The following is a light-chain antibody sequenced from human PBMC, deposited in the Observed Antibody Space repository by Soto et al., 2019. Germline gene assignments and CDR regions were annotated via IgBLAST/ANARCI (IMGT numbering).Light chain of an antibody. CDR3: SSYAGGSTFPYV. V-gene: IGLV2-23*02. CDR2: GVD. J-gene: IGLJ1*01. Sequence: QSVLTQPASVSGSPGQSITISCTGTRSDVGSYNLVSWYQQHPGKAPKLMIYGVDKRPSGLSNRFSGSKSGNTASLTISGLQAEDEADYYCSSYAGGSTFPYVFAAGTKVTVL. CDR1: RSDVGSYNL.